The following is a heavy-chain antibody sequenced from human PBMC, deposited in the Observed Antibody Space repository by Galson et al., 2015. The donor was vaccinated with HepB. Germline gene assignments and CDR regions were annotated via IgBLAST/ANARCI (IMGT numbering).Heavy chain of an antibody. V-gene: IGHV3-48*02. CDR1: GFTFTSHS. J-gene: IGHJ6*02. D-gene: IGHD3-16*02. Sequence: SLRLSCAASGFTFTSHSLNWVRQAPGRGLEWISYISSTSRTIHYADSVKGRFTVSRDNVKDFMFLERSNLGDDDTAVYYCTRDPYDYVWGSYRVALLGDVWGQGTTVIVSS. CDR2: ISSTSRTI. CDR3: TRDPYDYVWGSYRVALLGDV.